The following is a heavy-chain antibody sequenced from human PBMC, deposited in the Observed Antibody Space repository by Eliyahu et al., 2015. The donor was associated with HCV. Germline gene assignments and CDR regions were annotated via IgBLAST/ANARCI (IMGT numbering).Heavy chain of an antibody. J-gene: IGHJ5*02. CDR1: GGSIXTYX. D-gene: IGHD6-19*01. Sequence: QVQLQESGPGLVKPSETLSLTCTVSGGSIXTYXWXRIRQPPGKGLEWIGYIHYSGSTNSNPPLXSRVTISLDTSKNQFSLNLTSVTAADTAVYYCASGGGGIAXAGTGGWFDPWGQGTLVTVSS. CDR2: IHYSGST. V-gene: IGHV4-59*01. CDR3: ASGGGGIAXAGTGGWFDP.